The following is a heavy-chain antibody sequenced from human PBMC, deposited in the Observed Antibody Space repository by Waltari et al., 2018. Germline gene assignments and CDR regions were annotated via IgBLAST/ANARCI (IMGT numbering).Heavy chain of an antibody. CDR1: GFPFSTIG. Sequence: EVQLVESGGGLVQPGGSRRLSCAASGFPFSTIGMTWVRQAPGKGLEWVANINQDGSEKYSVESVKGRFTISRDNAKNSLYLQLNSLRADDTAVYYCTRGGDDSSWYWRNWGQGTLVTVSS. J-gene: IGHJ4*02. D-gene: IGHD6-13*01. CDR2: INQDGSEK. CDR3: TRGGDDSSWYWRN. V-gene: IGHV3-7*01.